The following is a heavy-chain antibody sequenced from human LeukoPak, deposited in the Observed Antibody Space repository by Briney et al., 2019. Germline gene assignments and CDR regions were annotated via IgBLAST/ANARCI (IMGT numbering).Heavy chain of an antibody. J-gene: IGHJ4*02. Sequence: SETLSLTCTVSGGSISSSSYYWGWIRQPPGKGLEWIGSIYYSGTTYYNPSLKSRVTISADTSKNQFSLRLSSVTAADTAVYFCATDNNGYHPYYFDYWGQGTLVTVSS. V-gene: IGHV4-39*07. D-gene: IGHD3-22*01. CDR2: IYYSGTT. CDR3: ATDNNGYHPYYFDY. CDR1: GGSISSSSYY.